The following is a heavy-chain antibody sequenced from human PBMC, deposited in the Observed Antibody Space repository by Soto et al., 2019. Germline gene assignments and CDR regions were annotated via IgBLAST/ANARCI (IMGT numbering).Heavy chain of an antibody. V-gene: IGHV5-51*01. J-gene: IGHJ3*02. CDR3: AIALHSGSYYWAKLQYAFDI. D-gene: IGHD1-26*01. Sequence: GESLKISCKGSGYSFTSYWIGWVRQMPGKGLEWMGIIYPGDSDTRYSPSFQGQVTISADKSISTAYLQWSSLKASDTAMYYCAIALHSGSYYWAKLQYAFDIWGQGTMVTVSS. CDR2: IYPGDSDT. CDR1: GYSFTSYW.